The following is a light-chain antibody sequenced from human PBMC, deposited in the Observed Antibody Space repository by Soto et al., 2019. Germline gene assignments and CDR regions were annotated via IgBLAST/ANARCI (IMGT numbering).Light chain of an antibody. J-gene: IGKJ4*01. V-gene: IGKV2D-29*01. Sequence: VVMTLTPLSLSVTTGRPASISCKSIQSLLGSDGKAYLSWYLQKPGHPPPLLIFEVSNHFSGVSDRFRGSGSGTDLTLKISRVEAEDVGFYYCMQSVQFPRTFGGGTKV. CDR3: MQSVQFPRT. CDR1: QSLLGSDGKAY. CDR2: EVS.